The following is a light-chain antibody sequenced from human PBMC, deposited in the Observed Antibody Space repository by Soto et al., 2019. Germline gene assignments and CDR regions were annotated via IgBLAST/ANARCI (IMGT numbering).Light chain of an antibody. Sequence: QPVLTQPPSMSGAPGQRVTISCTGSSSNIGAGYDVHWYQQHPGTAPKLLIFDNNNRPSGVPDRFSGSKSDTSASLAFTGLQAEDEADYYCQSFDTSLSGFVVFGGGTKLTVL. CDR3: QSFDTSLSGFVV. CDR2: DNN. V-gene: IGLV1-40*01. J-gene: IGLJ2*01. CDR1: SSNIGAGYD.